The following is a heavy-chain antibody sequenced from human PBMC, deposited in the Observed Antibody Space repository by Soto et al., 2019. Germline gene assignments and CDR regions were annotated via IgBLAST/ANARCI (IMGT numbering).Heavy chain of an antibody. CDR1: RLTCIDYY. CDR3: VARIQLWNRVDF. CDR2: ISSSGTTI. V-gene: IGHV3-11*01. Sequence: PGGSXRLCGAASRLTCIDYYIMVIRQAPGKGLECLSHISSSGTTIHYADSVKGRFTISRDNAKKSLFLQMNSLRAEDTAVYYCVARIQLWNRVDFWGQGTLVTVSS. J-gene: IGHJ4*02. D-gene: IGHD5-18*01.